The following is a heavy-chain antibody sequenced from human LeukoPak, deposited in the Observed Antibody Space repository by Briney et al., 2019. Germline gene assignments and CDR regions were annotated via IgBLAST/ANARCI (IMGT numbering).Heavy chain of an antibody. J-gene: IGHJ4*02. CDR3: ARGSPEGIDY. CDR1: GGSISSSNYY. CDR2: IYYSGST. D-gene: IGHD1-14*01. Sequence: SETLSLTCTVSGGSISSSNYYWGWIRQPPGKGLEWIGSIYYSGSTYYNPSLKSRVTISVDTSKNQFSLKLSSVTAADTAVYYCARGSPEGIDYWGQGTLVTVSS. V-gene: IGHV4-39*01.